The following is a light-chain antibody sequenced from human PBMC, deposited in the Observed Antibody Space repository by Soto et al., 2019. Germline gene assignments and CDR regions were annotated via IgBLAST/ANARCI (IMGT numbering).Light chain of an antibody. CDR3: QQYGSSPPIT. CDR1: QSVSSSY. CDR2: GAS. J-gene: IGKJ5*01. V-gene: IGKV3-20*01. Sequence: EIVLTQSPGTLSLSPGERVTLSCRASQSVSSSYLAWYQXXXXXXPRLLIYGASSRATGIPDXFSGXGSXTXFXXTISRLEPEDFAVYYCQQYGSSPPITFGQGTRLEIK.